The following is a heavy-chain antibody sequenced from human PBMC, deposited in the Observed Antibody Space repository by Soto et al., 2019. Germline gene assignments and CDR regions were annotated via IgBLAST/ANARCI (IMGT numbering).Heavy chain of an antibody. D-gene: IGHD2-8*01. CDR1: GYSFTYYH. J-gene: IGHJ6*02. Sequence: ASVKVSCKASGYSFTYYHIHWVRQAPGQGLEWLGRINPKSGGTSTAQKFQGWVTMTTDTSISTASMELTRLTSDDTAIYYCARGDSTDCSNGVCSFFYYYAMDVWGQGTTVTVSS. CDR2: INPKSGGT. V-gene: IGHV1-2*04. CDR3: ARGDSTDCSNGVCSFFYYYAMDV.